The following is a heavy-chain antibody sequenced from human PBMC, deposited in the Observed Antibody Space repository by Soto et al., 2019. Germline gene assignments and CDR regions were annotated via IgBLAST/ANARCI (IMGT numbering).Heavy chain of an antibody. J-gene: IGHJ2*01. V-gene: IGHV4-4*02. Sequence: QVQLQESGPGLVKPSGTLSLTCAVSGGSISSSNWWSWVRQPPGKGLEWIGEIYHSGSTNYNPSRKSRVTISVDKSKNQFALKLSSVTAADTAVYYCARDSLGYSSSWRYFDLWGRGTLVTVSS. D-gene: IGHD6-13*01. CDR3: ARDSLGYSSSWRYFDL. CDR2: IYHSGST. CDR1: GGSISSSNW.